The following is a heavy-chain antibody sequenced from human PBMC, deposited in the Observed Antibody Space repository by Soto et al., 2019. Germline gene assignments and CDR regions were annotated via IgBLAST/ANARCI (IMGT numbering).Heavy chain of an antibody. CDR2: IYPGDSDT. CDR1: GYSFTSDW. V-gene: IGHV5-51*01. Sequence: GESLKISCKGSGYSFTSDWIGWVRQMPGKGLEWMGIIYPGDSDTRYSPSFQGQVTISADKSISTAYLQWSSLKASDTAMYYCARPEGDDFWSGYTSPFDYWGQGTLVTVSS. J-gene: IGHJ4*02. CDR3: ARPEGDDFWSGYTSPFDY. D-gene: IGHD3-3*01.